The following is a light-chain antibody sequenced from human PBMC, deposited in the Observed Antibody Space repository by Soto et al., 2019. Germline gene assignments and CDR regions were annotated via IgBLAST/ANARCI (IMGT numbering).Light chain of an antibody. CDR1: QSVNSN. CDR2: GIS. V-gene: IGKV3D-15*01. CDR3: QQHGQWPIT. J-gene: IGKJ5*01. Sequence: RLLPPSPATLSLSSGERATLPCRASQSVNSNYLAWYQQKPGQAPRLLIYGISKRATDIPDRFSGSGSGTEFTLTISSLQPEDFATYYCQQHGQWPITFGQGTRLE.